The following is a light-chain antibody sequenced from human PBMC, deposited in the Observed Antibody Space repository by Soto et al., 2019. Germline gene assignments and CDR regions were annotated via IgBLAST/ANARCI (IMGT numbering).Light chain of an antibody. CDR1: SSDIGAGYD. CDR2: GNN. V-gene: IGLV1-40*01. CDR3: QSYDTSLTGSYV. J-gene: IGLJ1*01. Sequence: QSVLTQPASVSGAPGQRVTISCTGSSSDIGAGYDVHWYQQLPGTAPKLLIYGNNNRPSGVPDRFSGSKSGTSASLAITGLQAEDEADYYSQSYDTSLTGSYVFGTGTKVTV.